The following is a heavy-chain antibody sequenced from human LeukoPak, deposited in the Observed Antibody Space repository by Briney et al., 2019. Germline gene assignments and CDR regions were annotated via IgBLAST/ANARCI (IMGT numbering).Heavy chain of an antibody. D-gene: IGHD5-12*01. CDR2: IYHSGST. J-gene: IGHJ4*02. V-gene: IGHV4-31*03. CDR1: GGSISSGGYY. CDR3: ARAGWSIVATIYYFDY. Sequence: SETLSLTCTVSGGSISSGGYYWSWIRQHPGKGLEWIGYIYHSGSTYYNPSLKSRVTISVDTSKNQFSLKLSSVTAADTAVYYCARAGWSIVATIYYFDYWGQGTLVTVSS.